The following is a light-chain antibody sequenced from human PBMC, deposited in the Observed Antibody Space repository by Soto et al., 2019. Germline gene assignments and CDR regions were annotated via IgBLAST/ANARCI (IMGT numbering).Light chain of an antibody. V-gene: IGLV2-8*01. CDR2: EVN. CDR3: SSYAGSNYGI. CDR1: SSDVGGYNY. Sequence: QSALTQPPSASGSPGQSVTISCTGTSSDVGGYNYVSWYQQHPGKAPKLMIYEVNKRPSGVPDRFSGSKSDNTASLTVSGLQAEDEAYYYCSSYAGSNYGIFGGESKLTVL. J-gene: IGLJ2*01.